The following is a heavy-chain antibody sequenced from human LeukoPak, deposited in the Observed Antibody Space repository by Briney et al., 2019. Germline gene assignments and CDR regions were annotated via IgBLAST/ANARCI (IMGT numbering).Heavy chain of an antibody. CDR2: IYYSGST. Sequence: PSETLSLTCTVSGGSISSSSYYWGWIRQPPGKGLEWIGSIYYSGSTYYNPSLKSRVTISVDTSKNQFSLKLSSVTAADTAVYYCARISPALFQRLRLGELWGYFDYWGQGTLVTVSS. CDR3: ARISPALFQRLRLGELWGYFDY. J-gene: IGHJ4*02. CDR1: GGSISSSSYY. D-gene: IGHD3-16*01. V-gene: IGHV4-39*07.